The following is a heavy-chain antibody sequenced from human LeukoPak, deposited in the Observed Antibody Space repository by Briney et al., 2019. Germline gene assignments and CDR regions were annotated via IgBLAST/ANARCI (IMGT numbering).Heavy chain of an antibody. CDR1: GFTFSSYS. V-gene: IGHV3-21*01. Sequence: GGSLRLSCAASGFTFSSYSMNWVRQPPGKGLEWVSSISSSSSYIYYADSVKGRFTISRDNAKNSLYLQMSSLRVEDTAVYYCARGQRGKYYYGSGSSHYYMDVWGKGTTVTVSS. J-gene: IGHJ6*03. D-gene: IGHD3-10*01. CDR3: ARGQRGKYYYGSGSSHYYMDV. CDR2: ISSSSSYI.